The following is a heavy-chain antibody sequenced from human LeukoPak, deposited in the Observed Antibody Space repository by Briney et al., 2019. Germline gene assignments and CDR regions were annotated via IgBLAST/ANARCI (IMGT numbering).Heavy chain of an antibody. CDR3: ARDGVPAARDL. V-gene: IGHV3-48*01. D-gene: IGHD2-2*01. Sequence: GGSLRLSCAASGFTFSSYGMTWVRQAPGKGLEWVSYISSSSSTIYYADSVKGRFTISRDNSKNTLYLHMNSLRAEDTAVYYCARDGVPAARDLWGQGTMVIVSS. CDR2: ISSSSSTI. CDR1: GFTFSSYG. J-gene: IGHJ3*01.